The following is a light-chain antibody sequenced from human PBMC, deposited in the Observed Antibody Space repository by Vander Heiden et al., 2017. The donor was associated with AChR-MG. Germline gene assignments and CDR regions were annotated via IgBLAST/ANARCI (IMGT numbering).Light chain of an antibody. CDR3: QSADSGGTWV. CDR2: KDR. Sequence: SFELTQPPSVSVSPGKTARITCSADALSKKYGYWDQQKSGQAPVLVIYKDRERPSGIPERFSGSSSGTIATLTISGVQAEDEGDYYCQSADSGGTWVFGGGTKLTVL. CDR1: ALSKKY. V-gene: IGLV3-25*03. J-gene: IGLJ3*02.